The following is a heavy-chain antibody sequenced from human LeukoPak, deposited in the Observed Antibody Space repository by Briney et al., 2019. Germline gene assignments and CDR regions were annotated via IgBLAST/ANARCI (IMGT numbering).Heavy chain of an antibody. Sequence: SETLSLTCAVYGGSFSGYYWSWIRQPPGKGLEWIGEINHSGSTNYNPSLKSRVTISVDTSKNQFSLKLSSVTAADTAVYYCARAAVWAYYMDVWGKGTTVTVSS. J-gene: IGHJ6*03. CDR3: ARAAVWAYYMDV. D-gene: IGHD5/OR15-5a*01. CDR2: INHSGST. V-gene: IGHV4-34*01. CDR1: GGSFSGYY.